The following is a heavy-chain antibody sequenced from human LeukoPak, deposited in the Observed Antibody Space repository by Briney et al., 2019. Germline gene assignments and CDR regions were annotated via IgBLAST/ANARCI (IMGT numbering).Heavy chain of an antibody. CDR2: IFYSGST. Sequence: SGTLSLTCAVSGGSISSSNWWSWVRQPPGKGLEWIGNIFYSGSTYYSPSLKSRVTISLDTSRNQFSLKLNSVTAADTAVYYCAKSNGYGLIDIWGQGTMVTVSS. CDR3: AKSNGYGLIDI. J-gene: IGHJ3*02. D-gene: IGHD3-22*01. CDR1: GGSISSSNW. V-gene: IGHV4-4*02.